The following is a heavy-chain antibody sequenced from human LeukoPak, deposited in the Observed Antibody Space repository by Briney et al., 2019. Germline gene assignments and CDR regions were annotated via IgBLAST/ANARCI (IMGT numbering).Heavy chain of an antibody. CDR3: ARVNRENVFGVSMDV. J-gene: IGHJ6*03. V-gene: IGHV1-46*01. CDR1: GYTFTSYD. D-gene: IGHD3-10*01. Sequence: ASVNVSCKASGYTFTSYDMHWVRQAPGQGLEWMGIINPSGVTTTYAQKLQGRVTMTRDTSTSTVYVELSSLRSEDTAVYYCARVNRENVFGVSMDVWGEGTTVTVSS. CDR2: INPSGVTT.